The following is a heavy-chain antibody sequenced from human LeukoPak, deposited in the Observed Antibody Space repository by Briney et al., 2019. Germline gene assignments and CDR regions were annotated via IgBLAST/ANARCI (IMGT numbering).Heavy chain of an antibody. Sequence: SETLSLTCSVSGASISSSDYYWGWIRQPPGKGLEWIGSIYHSGSTYYNPSLKSRVTISVDTSKNQFSLKLSSVTAADTAVYYCARELKYYGSGSYYIYWGQGTLVTVSS. V-gene: IGHV4-39*07. CDR1: GASISSSDYY. J-gene: IGHJ4*02. CDR3: ARELKYYGSGSYYIY. CDR2: IYHSGST. D-gene: IGHD3-10*01.